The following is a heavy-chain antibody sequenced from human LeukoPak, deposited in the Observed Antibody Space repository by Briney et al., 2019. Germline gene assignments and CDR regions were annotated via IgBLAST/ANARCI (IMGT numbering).Heavy chain of an antibody. J-gene: IGHJ3*02. V-gene: IGHV4-38-2*02. D-gene: IGHD3-10*01. CDR1: GYSISSGYY. Sequence: SETLSLTCTVSGYSISSGYYWGWIRQPPGKGLEWIGSIYHSGSTYYNPSLKSRVTISVDTSKNQFSLKLSSVTAADTAVYYCARGRSMVRGVTSASDIWGQGTMVTVSS. CDR3: ARGRSMVRGVTSASDI. CDR2: IYHSGST.